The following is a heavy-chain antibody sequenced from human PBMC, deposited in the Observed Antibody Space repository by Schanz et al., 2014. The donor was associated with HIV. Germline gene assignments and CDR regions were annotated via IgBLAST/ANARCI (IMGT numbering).Heavy chain of an antibody. J-gene: IGHJ3*02. CDR3: ASGRFDTVIWWGDAFLI. Sequence: QVQLVQSGVEVKKPGASVKVSCKASGYTFTSYGISWVRQAPGQGLEWMGWISAYNGNTNYAQKLQGRVTMTTDTSTSTAYMELRSLRSEDTAVYYCASGRFDTVIWWGDAFLIWGRGTMVTVSS. D-gene: IGHD5-18*01. CDR2: ISAYNGNT. V-gene: IGHV1-18*01. CDR1: GYTFTSYG.